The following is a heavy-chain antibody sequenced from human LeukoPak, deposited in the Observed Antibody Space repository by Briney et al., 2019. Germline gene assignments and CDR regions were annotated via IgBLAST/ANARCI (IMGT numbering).Heavy chain of an antibody. CDR2: ISGSGDPI. CDR1: GFTFSYHS. V-gene: IGHV3-48*01. J-gene: IGHJ5*02. CDR3: AKGGPYDILTGPNNWFDP. D-gene: IGHD3-9*01. Sequence: GGSLRLSCVASGFTFSYHSMTWVRQAPGKGLEWLSYISGSGDPIYYADSVKGRFTISRDNAKNSLYLQMNSLRAEDTALYYCAKGGPYDILTGPNNWFDPWGQGTLVTVSS.